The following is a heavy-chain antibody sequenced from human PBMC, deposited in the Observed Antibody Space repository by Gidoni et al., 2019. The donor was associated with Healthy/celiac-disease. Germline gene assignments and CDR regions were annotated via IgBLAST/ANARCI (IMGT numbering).Heavy chain of an antibody. V-gene: IGHV1-8*01. Sequence: QVQLVQSGAEVKKPGASVKVSCKASGYTFTIYDINWVRQATGQGLEWMGWMNPNSGNTGYAQKFQGRVTMTRNTSISTAYMELSSLRSEDTAVYYCARGPRGLIAAAGIDYFDYWGQGTLVTVSS. CDR1: GYTFTIYD. CDR2: MNPNSGNT. D-gene: IGHD6-13*01. J-gene: IGHJ4*02. CDR3: ARGPRGLIAAAGIDYFDY.